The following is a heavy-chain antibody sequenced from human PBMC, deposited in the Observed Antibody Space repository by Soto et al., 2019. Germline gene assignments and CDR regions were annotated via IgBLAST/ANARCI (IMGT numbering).Heavy chain of an antibody. V-gene: IGHV6-1*01. CDR2: TYYRSKWYN. CDR3: ARTIGMAGSLHAFDI. Sequence: SQTLSLTCAISGDSVSSNSAAWNWIRQPPSRGFEWLGRTYYRSKWYNDYAVSVKSRITINPDTSKNQFSLQLNSVTPEDTAVYYCARTIGMAGSLHAFDIWGQGTMVTVSS. D-gene: IGHD6-19*01. CDR1: GDSVSSNSAA. J-gene: IGHJ3*02.